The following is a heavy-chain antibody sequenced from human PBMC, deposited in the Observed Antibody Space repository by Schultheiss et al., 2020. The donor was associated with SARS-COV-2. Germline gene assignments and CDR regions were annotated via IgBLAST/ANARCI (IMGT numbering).Heavy chain of an antibody. J-gene: IGHJ4*02. CDR3: TTDRGLLWFGELSSFDY. D-gene: IGHD3-10*01. CDR1: GFTFSSYA. V-gene: IGHV3-30-3*01. Sequence: GGSLRLSCAASGFTFSSYAMHWVRQAPGKGLEWVAVISYDGSNKYYADSVKGRFTISRDNSKNTLYLQMNSLKTEDTAVYYCTTDRGLLWFGELSSFDYWGQGTLVTVSS. CDR2: ISYDGSNK.